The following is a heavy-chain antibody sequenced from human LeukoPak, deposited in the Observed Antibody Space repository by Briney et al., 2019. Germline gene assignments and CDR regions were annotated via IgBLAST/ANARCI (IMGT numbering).Heavy chain of an antibody. CDR2: IKDDGSEK. CDR1: GFTFSSYW. Sequence: GGSLRLSCVGSGFTFSSYWMTWVRQAPGKGLEWVVNIKDDGSEKYSVDSVKGRFTSSRYNATNYLYLQIRSLRAEDTAVYYCASALIDYWGEGTLVTVSS. J-gene: IGHJ4*02. CDR3: ASALIDY. V-gene: IGHV3-7*01.